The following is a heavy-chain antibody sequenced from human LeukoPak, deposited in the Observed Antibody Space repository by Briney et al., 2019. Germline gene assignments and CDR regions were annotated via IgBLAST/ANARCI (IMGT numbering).Heavy chain of an antibody. D-gene: IGHD5-12*01. V-gene: IGHV3-23*01. CDR3: AKGAYDYIEIAYFDY. Sequence: GGSLRLSCAASGFTFSSYAMSWVRRAPGKGLEWVSAISGSGGSTYYADSVKGRFTISRDNSKNTLYLQMNSLRAEDTAVYYCAKGAYDYIEIAYFDYWGQGSLVTVSS. CDR2: ISGSGGST. CDR1: GFTFSSYA. J-gene: IGHJ4*02.